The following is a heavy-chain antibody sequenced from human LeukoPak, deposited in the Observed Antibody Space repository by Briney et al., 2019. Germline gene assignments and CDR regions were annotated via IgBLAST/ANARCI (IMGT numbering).Heavy chain of an antibody. Sequence: KTSETLSLTCTVSGGSLSSYYWSWIRQPPGKGLEWIGYIYYSGITNYKPSLKSRVTISVDTSKNQFSLKLSSVTAADTAVYYCARDMVRGVRGGYFDYWGQGTLVTVSS. J-gene: IGHJ4*02. V-gene: IGHV4-59*01. D-gene: IGHD3-10*01. CDR2: IYYSGIT. CDR1: GGSLSSYY. CDR3: ARDMVRGVRGGYFDY.